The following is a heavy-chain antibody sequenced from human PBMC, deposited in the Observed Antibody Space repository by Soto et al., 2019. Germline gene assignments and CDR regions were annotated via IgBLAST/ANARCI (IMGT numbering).Heavy chain of an antibody. V-gene: IGHV1-18*01. CDR2: ISRHSGNT. Sequence: AAVKVSCKTCGCTFTRYGISWVRQAPGQGLEWMGWISRHSGNTNYAQKFQGRVTMTTDTSTSTAYMEVRSLRFDDTAVYYCARDTLLGQQWDYGMDVWGQGTTVTVSS. CDR3: ARDTLLGQQWDYGMDV. CDR1: GCTFTRYG. D-gene: IGHD5-18*01. J-gene: IGHJ6*02.